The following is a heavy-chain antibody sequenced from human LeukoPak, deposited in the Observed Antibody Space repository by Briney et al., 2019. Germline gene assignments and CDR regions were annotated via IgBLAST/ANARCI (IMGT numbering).Heavy chain of an antibody. CDR1: GFPFSSNS. V-gene: IGHV3-48*01. CDR3: ARGSGSYSFNLLGFDP. Sequence: PGGSLRLSCAASGFPFSSNSMNWVRQAPGKGLEWVSYISSSSSTIYYADSVKGRFTISRDNAKNSLYLQMNSLRAEDTAVYYCARGSGSYSFNLLGFDPWGQGTLVTVSS. D-gene: IGHD1-26*01. J-gene: IGHJ5*02. CDR2: ISSSSSTI.